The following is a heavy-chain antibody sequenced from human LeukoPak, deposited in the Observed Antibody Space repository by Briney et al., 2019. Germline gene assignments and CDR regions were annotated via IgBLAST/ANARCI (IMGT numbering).Heavy chain of an antibody. Sequence: GGSLRLSCAASGFTFSSYAMTWVRQAPGKGLEWVSTISGGGGGTYYADSVKGRFTISRDNSKNALYLQMNSLTAEDTAVYYCTTEYYGAINNWGQGTLVTVSS. CDR2: ISGGGGGT. D-gene: IGHD3-3*01. J-gene: IGHJ4*02. CDR3: TTEYYGAINN. CDR1: GFTFSSYA. V-gene: IGHV3-23*01.